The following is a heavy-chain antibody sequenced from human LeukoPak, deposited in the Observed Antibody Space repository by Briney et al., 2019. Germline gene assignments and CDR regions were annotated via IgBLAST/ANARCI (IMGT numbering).Heavy chain of an antibody. CDR3: AKDRRSYGGTSFDS. V-gene: IGHV3-23*01. CDR1: GFSFSNYC. CDR2: ISDNT. Sequence: GGSLRLSCAASGFSFSNYCMSWVRQAPGEGLEWVSAISDNTWYADYVKGRFTISSDSSQNTVYLQMNSLRAEDTAVYYCAKDRRSYGGTSFDSWGQGTLVTVSS. D-gene: IGHD4-23*01. J-gene: IGHJ4*02.